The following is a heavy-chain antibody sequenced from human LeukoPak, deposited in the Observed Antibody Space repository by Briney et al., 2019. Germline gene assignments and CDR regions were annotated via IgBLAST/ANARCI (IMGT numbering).Heavy chain of an antibody. CDR3: AKLGEGGYSYDYLPYYFDY. Sequence: PGGSLRLSCAASGFTFSSYSMNWVRQAPGKGLEWVSYISSSSSTIYYADSVKGRFTISRDNAKNSLYLQMNSLRPEDTAVYYCAKLGEGGYSYDYLPYYFDYWGQGTLVTVSP. J-gene: IGHJ4*02. CDR1: GFTFSSYS. D-gene: IGHD5-18*01. V-gene: IGHV3-48*01. CDR2: ISSSSSTI.